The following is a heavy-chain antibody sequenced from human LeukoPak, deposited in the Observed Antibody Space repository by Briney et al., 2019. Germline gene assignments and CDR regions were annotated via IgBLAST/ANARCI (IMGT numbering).Heavy chain of an antibody. J-gene: IGHJ4*02. CDR3: ATYRQVMLPFES. CDR2: IFQGGGEI. D-gene: IGHD5-18*01. CDR1: GFTFSDFA. Sequence: GGSLRLSCAASGFTFSDFAMIWVRQPPGKGLEWVSSIFQGGGEIHYADSVRGRFTISRDNSRSTLFLQVNSLRAEDTAIYYCATYRQVMLPFESWGQGTLVTVSS. V-gene: IGHV3-23*01.